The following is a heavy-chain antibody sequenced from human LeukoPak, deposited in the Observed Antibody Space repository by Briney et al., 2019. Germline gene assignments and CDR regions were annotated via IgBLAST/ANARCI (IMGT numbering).Heavy chain of an antibody. CDR2: IRYDGSNK. J-gene: IGHJ4*02. Sequence: PGGALRLSCGASGFTFSSYGMHWGRQAPGKGLEWVAFIRYDGSNKYYADSVKGRFTISRDNSKNTLYLQMNSLRAEDTDVYYCAKESGSLWFGELLPFDYWGQGTLVTVSS. V-gene: IGHV3-30*02. CDR3: AKESGSLWFGELLPFDY. D-gene: IGHD3-10*01. CDR1: GFTFSSYG.